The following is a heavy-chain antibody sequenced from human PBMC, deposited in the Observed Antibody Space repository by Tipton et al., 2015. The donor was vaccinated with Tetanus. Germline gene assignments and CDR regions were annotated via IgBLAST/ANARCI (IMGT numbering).Heavy chain of an antibody. CDR1: GFTFSNCA. V-gene: IGHV3-7*03. D-gene: IGHD5-18*01. J-gene: IGHJ4*02. Sequence: SLRLSCAASGFTFSNCAMRWVRQAPGKGLEWVATIKEDGSETYYVDSVKGRFTISRDNAKNSLFLQMTSLRAEDTAMYYCRAGSWLGGPGTLVTVSS. CDR3: RAGSWL. CDR2: IKEDGSET.